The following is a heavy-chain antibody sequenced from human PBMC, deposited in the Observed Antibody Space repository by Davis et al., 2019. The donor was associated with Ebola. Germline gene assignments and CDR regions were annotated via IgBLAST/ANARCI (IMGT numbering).Heavy chain of an antibody. Sequence: PSETLSLTCTVSGGSIRSYYWSWIRQPPGKGLEWIGYIYYSGSTNYNPSLKSRVTISVDTSKNQFSLKLSSVTAADTAVYYCARRRDYFDYWGQGTLVTVSS. V-gene: IGHV4-59*08. CDR1: GGSIRSYY. J-gene: IGHJ4*02. CDR2: IYYSGST. CDR3: ARRRDYFDY.